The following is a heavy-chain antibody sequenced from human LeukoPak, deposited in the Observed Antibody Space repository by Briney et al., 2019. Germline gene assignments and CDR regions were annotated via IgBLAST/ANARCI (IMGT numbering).Heavy chain of an antibody. CDR2: ISSSSSTI. Sequence: HPGGSLRLSCAASGFTFSSYSMNWVRQAPGKGLEWVSYISSSSSTIYYADSVKGRFTISRDNAKNSLYLQMNSLRAEDTAVYYCARESFDQPTYYYFDYWGQGTLVTVSS. J-gene: IGHJ4*02. D-gene: IGHD2-2*01. CDR1: GFTFSSYS. CDR3: ARESFDQPTYYYFDY. V-gene: IGHV3-48*01.